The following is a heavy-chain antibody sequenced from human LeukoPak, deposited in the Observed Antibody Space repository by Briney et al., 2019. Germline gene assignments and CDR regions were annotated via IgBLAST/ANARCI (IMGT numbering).Heavy chain of an antibody. V-gene: IGHV4-30-2*01. CDR1: GGSISSGGYY. D-gene: IGHD2-21*02. CDR2: IYHSGST. J-gene: IGHJ4*02. Sequence: SETLSLTCTVSGGSISSGGYYWSWIRQPPGKGLEWIGYIYHSGSTYYNPSLKSRVTISVDRSKNQFSLKLSSVTAADTAVYYCARSMTAFDHWGQGTLVTVSS. CDR3: ARSMTAFDH.